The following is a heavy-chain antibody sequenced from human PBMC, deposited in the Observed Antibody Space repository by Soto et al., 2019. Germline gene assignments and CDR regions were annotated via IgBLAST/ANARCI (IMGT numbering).Heavy chain of an antibody. Sequence: GGSLRLSCTASGFTFSTHSLNWVRQAPGKGLEWVSFITGSSGHKFYADSLRGRFTISRDNAKNSLYLQMNNLRAEDTAIYYCARDGEAHFGLDVWGQGTTVTVSS. D-gene: IGHD3-10*01. CDR2: ITGSSGHK. V-gene: IGHV3-21*01. J-gene: IGHJ6*02. CDR1: GFTFSTHS. CDR3: ARDGEAHFGLDV.